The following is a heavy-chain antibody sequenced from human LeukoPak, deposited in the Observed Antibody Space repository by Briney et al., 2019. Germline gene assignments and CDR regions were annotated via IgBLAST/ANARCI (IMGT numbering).Heavy chain of an antibody. CDR2: IYYSGST. CDR1: GGSISSGGYY. Sequence: PSETLSLTCTVSGGSISSGGYYWSWIRQHPGKGLEWIGYIYYSGSTYYNPSLKSRVTISVDTSKNQFSLKLSSVTAADTAVYYCARDNGHHDRAFGIWGQGTMVTVSS. J-gene: IGHJ3*02. V-gene: IGHV4-31*03. D-gene: IGHD1-14*01. CDR3: ARDNGHHDRAFGI.